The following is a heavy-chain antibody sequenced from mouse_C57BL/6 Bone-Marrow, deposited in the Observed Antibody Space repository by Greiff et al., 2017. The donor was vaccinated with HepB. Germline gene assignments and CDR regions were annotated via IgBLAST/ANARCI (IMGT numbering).Heavy chain of an antibody. Sequence: QVQLKESGPGLVQPSQSLSITCTVSGFSLTSYGVHWVRQSPGKGLEWLGVIWSGGSTDYNAAFISRLSISKDNSKSQVFFKMNSLQADDTAIYYCARNEAYSNYSYYYAMDYWGQGTSVTVSS. J-gene: IGHJ4*01. CDR1: GFSLTSYG. CDR3: ARNEAYSNYSYYYAMDY. V-gene: IGHV2-2*01. CDR2: IWSGGST. D-gene: IGHD2-5*01.